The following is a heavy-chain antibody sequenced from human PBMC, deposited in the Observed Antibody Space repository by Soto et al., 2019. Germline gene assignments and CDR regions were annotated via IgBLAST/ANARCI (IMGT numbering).Heavy chain of an antibody. CDR3: ARDRPYYYGSGSHTYGMDV. J-gene: IGHJ6*02. D-gene: IGHD3-10*01. V-gene: IGHV3-11*01. Sequence: QVQLVESGGGLVKPGGSLRLSCAASGFTFSDYYMSWIRQAPGKGLEWVSYISGSGSTIYYADSVKGRFTISRDNAKNSQYLQMNSLRAEDTAVYYCARDRPYYYGSGSHTYGMDVWGQGTTVTVSS. CDR1: GFTFSDYY. CDR2: ISGSGSTI.